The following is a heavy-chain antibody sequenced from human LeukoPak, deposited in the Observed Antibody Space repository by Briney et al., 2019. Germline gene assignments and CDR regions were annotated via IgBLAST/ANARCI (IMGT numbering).Heavy chain of an antibody. J-gene: IGHJ6*03. CDR1: GYTFTGYY. V-gene: IGHV1-2*02. Sequence: GASVKVSCKASGYTFTGYYMHWVRQAPGQGLEWMGWINPNSGGTNYAQKFQGRVTMTRDTSISTAYMELSRLRSDDTAEYYCARDWREWEPDSNPSSIMDVWGKGTTVTVSS. D-gene: IGHD1-26*01. CDR2: INPNSGGT. CDR3: ARDWREWEPDSNPSSIMDV.